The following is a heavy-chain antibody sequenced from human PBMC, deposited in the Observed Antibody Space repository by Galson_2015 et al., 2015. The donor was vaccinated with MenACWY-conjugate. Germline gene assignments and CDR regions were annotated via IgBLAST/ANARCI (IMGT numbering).Heavy chain of an antibody. D-gene: IGHD1/OR15-1a*01. J-gene: IGHJ4*02. CDR2: IGGSAGDA. V-gene: IGHV3-23*01. CDR3: AKDMYTNHWHKVDY. Sequence: SLRLSCAASGFTFSNYAMNWVRQAPGKGLEWVSTIGGSAGDANYADSVKGRFTITRDNSKNTLFLHMNSLRAEDTAVYYCAKDMYTNHWHKVDYWGQRTLVTVSS. CDR1: GFTFSNYA.